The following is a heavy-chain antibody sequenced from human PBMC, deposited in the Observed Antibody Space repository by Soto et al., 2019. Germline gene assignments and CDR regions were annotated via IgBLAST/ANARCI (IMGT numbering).Heavy chain of an antibody. CDR3: AKDRFVGDFWSGYYTGLAY. J-gene: IGHJ4*02. D-gene: IGHD3-3*01. Sequence: PGGSLRLSCAASGFTFSNAWMSWVRQAPGKGLEWVAVISYDGSNKYYADSVKGRFTISRDNSKNTLYLQMNSLRAEDTAVYYCAKDRFVGDFWSGYYTGLAYWGQGTLVTVAS. CDR2: ISYDGSNK. CDR1: GFTFSNAW. V-gene: IGHV3-30*18.